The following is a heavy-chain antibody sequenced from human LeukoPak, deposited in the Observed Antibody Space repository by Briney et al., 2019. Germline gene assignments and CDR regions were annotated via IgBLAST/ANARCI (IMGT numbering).Heavy chain of an antibody. J-gene: IGHJ4*02. V-gene: IGHV3-21*01. CDR1: GSTFSSYG. D-gene: IGHD5-24*01. CDR2: ISSSSSYI. CDR3: AREMATIRVWPRTIDY. Sequence: PGGSLRLSCAASGSTFSSYGMNWVRQAPGKGLEWVSSISSSSSYIYYADSVKGRFTISRDNAKTSLYLQMNSLRAEDTAVYYCAREMATIRVWPRTIDYWGQGTLVTVSS.